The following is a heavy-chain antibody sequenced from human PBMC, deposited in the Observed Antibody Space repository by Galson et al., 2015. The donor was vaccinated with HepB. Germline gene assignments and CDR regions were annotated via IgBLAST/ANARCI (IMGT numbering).Heavy chain of an antibody. J-gene: IGHJ4*02. CDR1: GFTFSSSW. V-gene: IGHV3-7*01. Sequence: SLRLSCAASGFTFSSSWMNWVRQAPGKGLEWVANIRPDGSVKNYVDSVKGRFTVSRDNAKNSLYLQMNSLRVEDTAVYYCAACFWELNCWGQGTVVTVSS. CDR2: IRPDGSVK. CDR3: AACFWELNC. D-gene: IGHD3-10*01.